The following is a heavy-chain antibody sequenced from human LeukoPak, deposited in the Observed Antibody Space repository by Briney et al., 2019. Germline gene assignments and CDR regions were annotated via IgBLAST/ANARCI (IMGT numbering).Heavy chain of an antibody. V-gene: IGHV3-23*01. J-gene: IGHJ4*02. Sequence: GGSLRLSCEASGFTFSSYAMSWVRQAPGKGLEWVSAISGSGGSTYYADSVKGRFTISRDNSKNTLYLQMNSLRAEDTAVYYCAKDLGSYYYFDHWGQGTLVTVSS. CDR2: ISGSGGST. CDR3: AKDLGSYYYFDH. D-gene: IGHD1-26*01. CDR1: GFTFSSYA.